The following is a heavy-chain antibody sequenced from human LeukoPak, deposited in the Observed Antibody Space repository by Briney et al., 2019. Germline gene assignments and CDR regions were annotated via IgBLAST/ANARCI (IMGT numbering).Heavy chain of an antibody. CDR2: INHSGST. V-gene: IGHV4-34*01. Sequence: PETLSLTCAVYGGSFSGYYWSWIRQPPGKGLEWIGEINHSGSTNYNPSLKSRVTISVDTSKNQFSLKLSPVTAADTAVYYCAYGSGWYGYWGQGTLVTVSS. CDR3: AYGSGWYGY. CDR1: GGSFSGYY. D-gene: IGHD6-19*01. J-gene: IGHJ4*02.